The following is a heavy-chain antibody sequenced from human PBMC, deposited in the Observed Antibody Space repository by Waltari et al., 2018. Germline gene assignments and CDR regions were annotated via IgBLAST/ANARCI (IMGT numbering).Heavy chain of an antibody. J-gene: IGHJ4*02. CDR3: AKGQSQYGSGSCLDY. CDR1: GFTFDNYA. Sequence: EVQLLESGGGLVQPGGSLRLSCAASGFTFDNYAMTWVRQAPGKGLEWVSSISGTGATTYYAGSVKGQFTVSRDSAKKTLFLQMNRLRVDDTAIYYCAKGQSQYGSGSCLDYWGQGTLVTVSS. V-gene: IGHV3-23*01. D-gene: IGHD3-10*01. CDR2: ISGTGATT.